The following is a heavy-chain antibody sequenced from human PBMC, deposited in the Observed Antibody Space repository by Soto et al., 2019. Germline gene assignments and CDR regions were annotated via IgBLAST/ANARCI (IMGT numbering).Heavy chain of an antibody. CDR3: AWFGESYYYYGMDV. J-gene: IGHJ6*02. CDR2: INKDGSQK. CDR1: GFTLSNYW. Sequence: GGSLRLSCAASGFTLSNYWMTWVRQAPGKGLEWVANINKDGSQKNYVDSVKGRFTIARDNGQNSLSLQINSLRVEDTAVYYCAWFGESYYYYGMDVWGQGTTVTVSS. D-gene: IGHD3-10*01. V-gene: IGHV3-7*01.